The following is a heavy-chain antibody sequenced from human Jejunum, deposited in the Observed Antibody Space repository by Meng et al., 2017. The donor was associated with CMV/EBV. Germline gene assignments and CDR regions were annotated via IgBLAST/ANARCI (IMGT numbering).Heavy chain of an antibody. CDR1: FTFNSYA. CDR3: ARDLESEQRDYGLDV. J-gene: IGHJ6*02. V-gene: IGHV3-30*04. D-gene: IGHD3-3*01. CDR2: ISSDGTKK. Sequence: FTFNSYAIPWVRQAPGKGLEWVAIISSDGTKKDYADSVKGRFTISRDNSKNMIYVQMISLRPEDTAVYYCARDLESEQRDYGLDVWGQGTTVTVSS.